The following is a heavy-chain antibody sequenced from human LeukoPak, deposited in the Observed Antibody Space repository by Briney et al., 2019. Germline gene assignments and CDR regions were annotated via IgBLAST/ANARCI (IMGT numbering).Heavy chain of an antibody. CDR3: AKGIYSSGWSYFDY. J-gene: IGHJ4*01. Sequence: SGGSLRLSCAAPGFTFSNSAMSWVRPAPGKGLEWVSTLSGSGITTYYADSVKGRFTISRDNSKNTLYLQMNSLRAEDTAVYYCAKGIYSSGWSYFDYWGHGTLVTVSS. CDR2: LSGSGITT. D-gene: IGHD6-19*01. CDR1: GFTFSNSA. V-gene: IGHV3-23*01.